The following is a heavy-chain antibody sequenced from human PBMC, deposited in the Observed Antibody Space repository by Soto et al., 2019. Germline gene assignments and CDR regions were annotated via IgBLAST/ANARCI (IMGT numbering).Heavy chain of an antibody. CDR2: IYYSGST. J-gene: IGHJ6*02. CDR3: ARDWTTGYYYYGMDV. Sequence: PSETLSLTXTVSGGSISSGGYYWSWIRQHPGKGLEWIGYIYYSGSTYYNPSLKSRVTISVDTSKNQFSLKLSSVTAADTAVYYCARDWTTGYYYYGMDVWGQGTTVTVSS. CDR1: GGSISSGGYY. D-gene: IGHD1-1*01. V-gene: IGHV4-31*02.